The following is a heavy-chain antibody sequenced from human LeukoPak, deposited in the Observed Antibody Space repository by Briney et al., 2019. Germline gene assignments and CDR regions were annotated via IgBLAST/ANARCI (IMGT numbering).Heavy chain of an antibody. J-gene: IGHJ3*02. Sequence: GGSLRLSCAASGFTFSSYEMNWVRQAPGKGLEWVSYISSSGSTIYYADSVKGRFTISRDNAKNSLYLQMNSLKTEDTAVYYCTTLRYCSSTSCHAGGSDAFDIWGQGTMVTVSS. CDR2: ISSSGSTI. V-gene: IGHV3-48*03. D-gene: IGHD2-2*01. CDR1: GFTFSSYE. CDR3: TTLRYCSSTSCHAGGSDAFDI.